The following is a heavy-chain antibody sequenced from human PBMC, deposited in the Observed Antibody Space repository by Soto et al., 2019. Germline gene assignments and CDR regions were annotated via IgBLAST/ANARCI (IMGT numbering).Heavy chain of an antibody. Sequence: QVQLVESGGGVVQPGRSLRLSCAASGFTFSSYGMHWVRQAPGKGLEWVAVISFDGNNKYYADSVKGRFTISRDNSKNPLYLQMNSLRAEDTAVYYCAKDRRPNYYYGMDVWGQGTTVTVSS. CDR1: GFTFSSYG. V-gene: IGHV3-30*18. J-gene: IGHJ6*02. D-gene: IGHD6-25*01. CDR2: ISFDGNNK. CDR3: AKDRRPNYYYGMDV.